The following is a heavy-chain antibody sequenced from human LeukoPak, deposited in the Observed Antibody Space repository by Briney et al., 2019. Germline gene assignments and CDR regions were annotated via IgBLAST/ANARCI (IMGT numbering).Heavy chain of an antibody. J-gene: IGHJ6*02. CDR1: GYTFTGYG. V-gene: IGHV1-18*01. CDR3: ARVSYYGDPLNYYYYGMDV. CDR2: TSAYNGNT. D-gene: IGHD4-17*01. Sequence: ASVKVSCKASGYTFTGYGISWVRQAPGQGLEWMGWTSAYNGNTNYAQKLQGRVTMTTDTSTSTAYMELRSLRSDDTAVYYCARVSYYGDPLNYYYYGMDVWGQGTTVTVSS.